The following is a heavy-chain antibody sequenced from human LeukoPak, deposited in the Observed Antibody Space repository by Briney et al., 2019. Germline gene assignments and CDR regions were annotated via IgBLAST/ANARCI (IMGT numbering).Heavy chain of an antibody. J-gene: IGHJ2*01. D-gene: IGHD4-17*01. CDR2: IFVGSGNT. CDR1: GFTFTSSA. CDR3: AAGRDDYGDYGPHWYFDL. Sequence: VASVEVSCKASGFTFTSSAVQWVRQARGQRLEWIGWIFVGSGNTNYAQKFQERVIITRDMSTSTAYMELNSLRSEDTAVYYCAAGRDDYGDYGPHWYFDLWGRGTLVTVSS. V-gene: IGHV1-58*01.